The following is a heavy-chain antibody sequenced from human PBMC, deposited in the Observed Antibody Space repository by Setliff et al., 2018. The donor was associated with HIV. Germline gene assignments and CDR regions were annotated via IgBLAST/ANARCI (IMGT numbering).Heavy chain of an antibody. CDR2: ISSSGDYI. V-gene: IGHV3-21*01. Sequence: GGSLRLSCAASGFIFSSYGMHWVRQAPGKGLEWVSSISSSGDYIYYADSVKGRFTISRDNTKNSLYLQMNSLRAEDTAVYYCARGGVTNFNYWGQGTRVTVSS. CDR3: ARGGVTNFNY. CDR1: GFIFSSYG. J-gene: IGHJ4*02. D-gene: IGHD3-10*01.